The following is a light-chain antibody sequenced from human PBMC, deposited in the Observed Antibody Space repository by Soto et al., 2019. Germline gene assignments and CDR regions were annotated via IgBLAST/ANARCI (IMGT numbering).Light chain of an antibody. CDR3: AAWDDSLSGQMV. Sequence: QSVLTQPPSASETPGQRVTISCSGSSSNIGSNTVNWYQQLPGTAPKLLIYSDKQRPSGVPDRFSGSKFGTSASLAISGLQSEDEADYFCAAWDDSLSGQMVFGGGTKVTVL. J-gene: IGLJ3*02. V-gene: IGLV1-44*01. CDR1: SSNIGSNT. CDR2: SDK.